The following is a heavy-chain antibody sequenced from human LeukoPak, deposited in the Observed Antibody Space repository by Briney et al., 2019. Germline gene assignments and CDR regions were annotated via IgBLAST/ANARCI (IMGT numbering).Heavy chain of an antibody. J-gene: IGHJ5*02. Sequence: GASVKVSCKASGGTFSSCAISWVRQAPGQGLEWMGGIIPIFGTANYAQKFQGRVTITADESTSTAYMELSSLRSEDTAVYYCAREDWGRFGELSWFDPWGQGTLVTVSS. CDR3: AREDWGRFGELSWFDP. D-gene: IGHD3-10*01. CDR1: GGTFSSCA. CDR2: IIPIFGTA. V-gene: IGHV1-69*13.